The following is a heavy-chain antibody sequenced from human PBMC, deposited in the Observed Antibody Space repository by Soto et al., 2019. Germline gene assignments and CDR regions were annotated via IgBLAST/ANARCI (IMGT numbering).Heavy chain of an antibody. V-gene: IGHV3-21*01. CDR1: GFTFSSYS. Sequence: EVQLVESGGGLVKPGGSLRLSCAASGFTFSSYSMNWVRQAPGKGLEWVSSISSSSSYIYYADSVKGRFTISRDNAKNSLYLQMNSLRAEDTAVYYCARANVVVVAATRGAFDIWGQGTMVTVSS. CDR3: ARANVVVVAATRGAFDI. D-gene: IGHD2-15*01. J-gene: IGHJ3*02. CDR2: ISSSSSYI.